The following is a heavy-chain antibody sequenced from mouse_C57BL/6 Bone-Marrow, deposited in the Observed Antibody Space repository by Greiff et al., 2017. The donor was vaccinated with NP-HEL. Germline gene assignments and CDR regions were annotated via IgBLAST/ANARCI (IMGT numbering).Heavy chain of an antibody. V-gene: IGHV1-22*01. J-gene: IGHJ3*01. D-gene: IGHD2-4*01. Sequence: EVQLQQSGPELVKPGASVKMSCKASGYTFTDYNMHWVKQSHGKSVEWIGYINPNNGGTSYNQKFKGKATLTVNKSSSTAYMGLRSLTSEDSAVYYCASSYYDYQAWFAYWGQGTLVTVSA. CDR1: GYTFTDYN. CDR2: INPNNGGT. CDR3: ASSYYDYQAWFAY.